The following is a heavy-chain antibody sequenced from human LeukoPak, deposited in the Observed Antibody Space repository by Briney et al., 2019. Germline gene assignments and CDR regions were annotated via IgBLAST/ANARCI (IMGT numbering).Heavy chain of an antibody. D-gene: IGHD6-19*01. Sequence: GGSLRLSCVASGFTFSNYWMSWVRQAPGKGLEWVANIKHDGGEKYYVDSVKGRFTISRDDAKNTVYLQMNSLRDEDTAVYYCTRSGIYSSARSDYWGQGILVTVSS. V-gene: IGHV3-7*01. CDR3: TRSGIYSSARSDY. CDR2: IKHDGGEK. CDR1: GFTFSNYW. J-gene: IGHJ4*02.